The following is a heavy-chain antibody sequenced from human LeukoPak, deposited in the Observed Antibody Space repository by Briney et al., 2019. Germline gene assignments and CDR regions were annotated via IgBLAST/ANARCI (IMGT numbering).Heavy chain of an antibody. D-gene: IGHD5-18*01. J-gene: IGHJ4*02. CDR3: AREGGLYSYGAHW. CDR2: INPNSGGT. Sequence: ASVKVSCKASGYTFTGYYMHWVRQAPGQGLDWMGRINPNSGGTNYAQKFQGRVTMTRDPSISPAYMELSRLRSDDTAVYYCAREGGLYSYGAHWWGQGTLVTVSS. V-gene: IGHV1-2*06. CDR1: GYTFTGYY.